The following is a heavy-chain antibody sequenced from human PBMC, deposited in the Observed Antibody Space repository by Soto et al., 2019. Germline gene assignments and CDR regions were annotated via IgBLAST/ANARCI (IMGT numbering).Heavy chain of an antibody. CDR1: GGSVSSNSAA. CDR3: AGTTSHQWYYMEV. CDR2: TYYRSRWYN. Sequence: SQTLSLSCARSGGSVSSNSAAWNWIRLSPSRGLEWLARTYYRSRWYNDYAVSVRSRITVNPDTSKNQFSLQLTSVTPEDTAVYYCAGTTSHQWYYMEVWGNGTTVTVSS. J-gene: IGHJ6*03. V-gene: IGHV6-1*01. D-gene: IGHD1-7*01.